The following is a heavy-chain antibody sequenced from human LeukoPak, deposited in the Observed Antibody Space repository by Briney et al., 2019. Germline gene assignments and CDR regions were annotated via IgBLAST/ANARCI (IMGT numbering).Heavy chain of an antibody. Sequence: ASVKVSYKASGYTFTDYGISWVRQAPGQGLEWMGWISTYNGKTNYAQKLQDRVTMTTDTSTSTGYMELRSLRSDDTAVYYCARAGRPVHYYYMDVWGKGTTVTVSS. J-gene: IGHJ6*03. V-gene: IGHV1-18*01. D-gene: IGHD6-6*01. CDR3: ARAGRPVHYYYMDV. CDR1: GYTFTDYG. CDR2: ISTYNGKT.